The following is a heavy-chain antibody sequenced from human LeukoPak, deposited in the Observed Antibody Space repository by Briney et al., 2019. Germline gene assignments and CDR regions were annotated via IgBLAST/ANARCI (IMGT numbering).Heavy chain of an antibody. V-gene: IGHV4-34*01. Sequence: KPSETLSLACGVSGTSFTSYYWSWIPQTPGKGLEWIGEVNHSGYTNMNPSLKSRVTISVDTSKNQFSLMMTSVTAADTAVYFCARMTTGHDYWGQGILVTVSS. CDR2: VNHSGYT. CDR1: GTSFTSYY. J-gene: IGHJ4*02. CDR3: ARMTTGHDY. D-gene: IGHD4-17*01.